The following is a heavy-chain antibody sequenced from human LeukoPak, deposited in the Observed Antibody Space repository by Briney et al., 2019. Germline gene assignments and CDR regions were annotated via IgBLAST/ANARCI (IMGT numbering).Heavy chain of an antibody. V-gene: IGHV3-15*01. D-gene: IGHD3-10*01. J-gene: IGHJ4*02. CDR3: TTDNELHGEFDY. CDR1: GFTFSNAW. Sequence: GGSLRLSCAASGFTFSNAWMSWVRQAPGKGLEWVGRIKSKTDGGTTDYAAPVKGRFTISRDDSKNTLYLQMNSLKTEDTAVYYCTTDNELHGEFDYWAREPWSPSPQ. CDR2: IKSKTDGGTT.